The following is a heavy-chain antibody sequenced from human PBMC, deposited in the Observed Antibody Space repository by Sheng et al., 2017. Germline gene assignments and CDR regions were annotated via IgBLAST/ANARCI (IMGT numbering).Heavy chain of an antibody. V-gene: IGHV3-15*01. D-gene: IGHD3-3*01. CDR2: IKSKTDGGAA. CDR1: GFTFNYAW. CDR3: TTDAWSRRVLIYS. Sequence: EVQLVESGGGLAKPGGSLRLSCAASGFTFNYAWMTWVRQAPGKGLEWVGRIKSKTDGGAADYAAPVKGRFSILRDDSENTVSLHMNGLKTEDTAVYYCTTDAWSRRVLIYSWGQGTLVTVSS. J-gene: IGHJ4*02.